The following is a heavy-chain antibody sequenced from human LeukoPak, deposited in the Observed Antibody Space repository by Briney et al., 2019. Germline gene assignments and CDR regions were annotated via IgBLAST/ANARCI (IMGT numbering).Heavy chain of an antibody. J-gene: IGHJ4*02. CDR3: ARGSSYNRWYFDY. Sequence: GGSLRLSCAASGFTFSNYEMNWVRQAPGKGLEWVSYISISGSSIYDADSVKGRFTISRDNAKNSLYLQMNSLRAEDTAVYYCARGSSYNRWYFDYWGQGILVTVSS. D-gene: IGHD5-24*01. CDR1: GFTFSNYE. CDR2: ISISGSSI. V-gene: IGHV3-48*03.